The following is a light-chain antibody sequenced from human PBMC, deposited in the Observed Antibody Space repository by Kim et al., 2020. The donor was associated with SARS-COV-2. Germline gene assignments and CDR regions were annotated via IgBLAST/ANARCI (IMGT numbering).Light chain of an antibody. CDR2: EKN. J-gene: IGLJ3*02. CDR3: NSRESGVNHVV. Sequence: SSELTQDPAVSVALGQTVRITCQGDSLRSYYASWYQQKPGQAPVLVIYEKNNRPSGISDRSPGSSSGNTASLTITGAQAEDEADYYCNSRESGVNHVVFGGGTQLTVL. CDR1: SLRSYY. V-gene: IGLV3-19*01.